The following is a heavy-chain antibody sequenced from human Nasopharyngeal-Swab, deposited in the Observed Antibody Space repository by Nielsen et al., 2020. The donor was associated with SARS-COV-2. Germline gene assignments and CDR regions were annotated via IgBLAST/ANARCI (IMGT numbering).Heavy chain of an antibody. V-gene: IGHV3-21*01. J-gene: IGHJ6*02. CDR1: GFTLSSYS. D-gene: IGHD3-10*01. Sequence: GESLKISCAASGFTLSSYSMNWVRQAPGKGLEWVSSISSSSSYIYYADSVKGRFTISRDNAKNSLYLQMNSLRAEDTAVYYCALWFGELLNYYGMDVWGQGTTVTVSS. CDR3: ALWFGELLNYYGMDV. CDR2: ISSSSSYI.